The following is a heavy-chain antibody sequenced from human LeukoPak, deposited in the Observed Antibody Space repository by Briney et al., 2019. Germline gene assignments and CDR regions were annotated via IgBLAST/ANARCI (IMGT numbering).Heavy chain of an antibody. V-gene: IGHV3-21*01. CDR1: GFTFGSYS. Sequence: GGSLRLSCAASGFTFGSYSMDSVRQAPGKGLEWVASISSSSSYIYYADSVKGRFTISRDNAKNSLYLQMISLRAEDTAVYYCARSFLSIAAAATDYWGQGTLVTVSS. CDR3: ARSFLSIAAAATDY. D-gene: IGHD6-13*01. CDR2: ISSSSSYI. J-gene: IGHJ4*02.